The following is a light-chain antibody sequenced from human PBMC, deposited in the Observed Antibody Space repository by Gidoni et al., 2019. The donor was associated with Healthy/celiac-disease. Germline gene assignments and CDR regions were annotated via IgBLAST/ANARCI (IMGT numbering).Light chain of an antibody. CDR1: QSVSSSY. CDR3: QQYGSSPT. V-gene: IGKV3-20*01. J-gene: IGKJ1*01. CDR2: GAS. Sequence: EIVLTQSPGTLSLSPGERATLSCRASQSVSSSYLAWYQQKPGQAPRRLIYGASSRATGIPDRFSGRGSGTDFTLTISRLEPEDFAVYYCQQYGSSPTFGQGTKVEIK.